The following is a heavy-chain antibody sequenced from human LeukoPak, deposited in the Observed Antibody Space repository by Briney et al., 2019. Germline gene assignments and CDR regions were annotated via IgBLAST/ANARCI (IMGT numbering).Heavy chain of an antibody. V-gene: IGHV4-59*12. Sequence: PSETLSLTCTVSGGSISSYYWSWIRQPPGKGLEWIGYIYYSGSTNYNPSLKSRVTISVDTSKNQFSLKLSSVTAADTAVYYCARGVRYFDWLPIKPYFDYWGQGTLVTVSS. CDR2: IYYSGST. CDR1: GGSISSYY. J-gene: IGHJ4*02. D-gene: IGHD3-9*01. CDR3: ARGVRYFDWLPIKPYFDY.